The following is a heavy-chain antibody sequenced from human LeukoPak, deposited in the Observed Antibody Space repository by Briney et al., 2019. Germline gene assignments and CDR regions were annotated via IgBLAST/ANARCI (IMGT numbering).Heavy chain of an antibody. CDR2: ISYDGSNK. J-gene: IGHJ4*02. V-gene: IGHV3-30-3*01. CDR3: ARAGDTAMIYYFDY. D-gene: IGHD5-18*01. Sequence: PGRSLRLSCAASGFTFSSYAMHWVRQAPGKGLEWVAVISYDGSNKYYADSVKGRFTISRDNSKNTLYLQMNSLRAEDTAVYYCARAGDTAMIYYFDYWGQGTLVTVSS. CDR1: GFTFSSYA.